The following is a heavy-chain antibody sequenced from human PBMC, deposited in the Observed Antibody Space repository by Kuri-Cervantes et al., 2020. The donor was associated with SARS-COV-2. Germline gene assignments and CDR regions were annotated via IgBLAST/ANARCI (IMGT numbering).Heavy chain of an antibody. CDR1: GFTFSDYY. D-gene: IGHD2-2*01. CDR2: ISSSGSTI. Sequence: GGSLRLSCAASGFTFSDYYMSWIRRAPGKGLEWVSYISSSGSTIYYADSVKGRFTISRDNAKNSLYLQMNSLRAEDTAVYYCASPIYCSSTSCYLGRSHDAFDIWGQGTMVTVSS. J-gene: IGHJ3*02. CDR3: ASPIYCSSTSCYLGRSHDAFDI. V-gene: IGHV3-11*04.